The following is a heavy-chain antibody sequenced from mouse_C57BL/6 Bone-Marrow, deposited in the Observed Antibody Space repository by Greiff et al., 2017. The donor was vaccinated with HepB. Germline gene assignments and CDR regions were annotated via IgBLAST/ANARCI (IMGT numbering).Heavy chain of an antibody. CDR1: GYTFTSYW. V-gene: IGHV1-74*01. Sequence: QVQLQQPGAELVKPGASVKVSCKASGYTFTSYWMHWVKQRPGQGLEWIGRIHPSDSDTNYNQKFKGKATLPVDKSSSTAYMQLSSLTSEDSAVYYWAISSSGYGGDYWGQGTTRTVSS. CDR3: AISSSGYGGDY. J-gene: IGHJ2*01. D-gene: IGHD3-2*02. CDR2: IHPSDSDT.